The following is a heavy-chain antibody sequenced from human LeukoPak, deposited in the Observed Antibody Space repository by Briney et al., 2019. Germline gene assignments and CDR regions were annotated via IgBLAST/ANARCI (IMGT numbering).Heavy chain of an antibody. Sequence: GGSLRLSCGASGFTFSRYAMSWVRQVPGKGLVWVSRINDDGSATFYADSVKGRFTISRDNAKNTLSLQINSLRAEDTAVYYCAREILAPGKTHDYWGQGTLVTVSS. CDR3: AREILAPGKTHDY. V-gene: IGHV3-74*01. CDR2: INDDGSAT. CDR1: GFTFSRYA. J-gene: IGHJ4*02.